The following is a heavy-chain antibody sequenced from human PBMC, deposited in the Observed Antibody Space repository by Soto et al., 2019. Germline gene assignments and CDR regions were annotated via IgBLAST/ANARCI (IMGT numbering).Heavy chain of an antibody. Sequence: ESGGGVVQPGRSLRLSCAASGFTFSSYGMHWVRQAPGKGLEWVAVVSYDGSNKYYADSVKGRFTISRDNSKNTLYLQMNSLRAEDTAVYYCAKDIGSSSWYWSATLDYWGQGTLVTVSS. CDR3: AKDIGSSSWYWSATLDY. J-gene: IGHJ4*02. V-gene: IGHV3-30*18. D-gene: IGHD6-13*01. CDR2: VSYDGSNK. CDR1: GFTFSSYG.